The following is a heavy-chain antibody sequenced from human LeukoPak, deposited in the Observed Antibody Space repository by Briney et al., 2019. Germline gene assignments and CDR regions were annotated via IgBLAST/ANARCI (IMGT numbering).Heavy chain of an antibody. CDR3: ASDRSGGSCYECWFDP. V-gene: IGHV3-7*01. Sequence: GGSLRLSCAASGFTFSSYWMIWVRQAPGKGLEWVANIKQDGSEKYYVDSVKGRFTISRDNAKNSLYLQMNSLRAEDTAVYYCASDRSGGSCYECWFDPWGQGTLVTVSS. CDR1: GFTFSSYW. J-gene: IGHJ5*02. CDR2: IKQDGSEK. D-gene: IGHD2-15*01.